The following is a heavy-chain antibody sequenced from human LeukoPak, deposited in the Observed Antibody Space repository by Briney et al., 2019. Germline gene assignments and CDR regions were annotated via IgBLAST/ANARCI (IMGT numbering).Heavy chain of an antibody. CDR2: IYSGGST. V-gene: IGHV3-66*02. D-gene: IGHD6-19*01. CDR3: ARDRISSGWYAGFAY. CDR1: GFTFNDYA. Sequence: GGSLRLSCAASGFTFNDYAINWVRQAPGKGLEWVSVIYSGGSTYYADSVKGRFTFSRDISKNTLYLQMNSLRTEDTAVYYCARDRISSGWYAGFAYWGQGTLVTVSS. J-gene: IGHJ4*02.